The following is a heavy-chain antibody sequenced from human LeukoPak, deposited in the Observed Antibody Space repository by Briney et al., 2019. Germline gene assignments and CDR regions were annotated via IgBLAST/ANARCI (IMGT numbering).Heavy chain of an antibody. Sequence: KTSETLSLTCTVSGGSISSSSYYWGWIRQPPGKGLEWIGSIYYSGSTYYNPSLKSRVTISVDASKNQFSLHLTSVTAADTAVYYCARGRQWRDDAFDFWGHGTMVIVSS. D-gene: IGHD6-19*01. V-gene: IGHV4-39*01. CDR3: ARGRQWRDDAFDF. CDR1: GGSISSSSYY. CDR2: IYYSGST. J-gene: IGHJ3*01.